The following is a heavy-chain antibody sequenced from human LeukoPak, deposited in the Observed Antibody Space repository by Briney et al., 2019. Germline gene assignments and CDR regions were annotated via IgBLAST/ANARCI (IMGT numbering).Heavy chain of an antibody. CDR2: INPNSGGT. J-gene: IGHJ4*02. CDR3: ARGRGYDILTGS. CDR1: GYTFTGYY. Sequence: APVKVSCKASGYTFTGYYMHWVRQAPGQGLEWMGWINPNSGGTNYAQKFQGRVTMTRDTSISTAYMELSRLRSDDTAVYYCARGRGYDILTGSWGQGTLVTVSS. D-gene: IGHD3-9*01. V-gene: IGHV1-2*02.